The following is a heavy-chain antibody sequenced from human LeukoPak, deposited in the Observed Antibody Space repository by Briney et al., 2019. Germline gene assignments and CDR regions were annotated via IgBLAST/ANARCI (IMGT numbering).Heavy chain of an antibody. D-gene: IGHD6-13*01. CDR2: IYDGGSA. Sequence: SETLSLTCAVSGYSISNGYYWGWIRQPPGKGLEWIGSIYDGGSAYYNPSLKTRVTISTDTSKNQFSLKLSSVTAADTAVYYCARHSSTSWKKDYWGQGILVTVSS. V-gene: IGHV4-38-2*01. CDR3: ARHSSTSWKKDY. J-gene: IGHJ4*02. CDR1: GYSISNGYY.